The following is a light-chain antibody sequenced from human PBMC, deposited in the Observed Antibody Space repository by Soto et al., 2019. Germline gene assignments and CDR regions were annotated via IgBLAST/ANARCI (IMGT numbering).Light chain of an antibody. CDR3: QSYDSSLSVV. CDR1: SYNIGACYD. J-gene: IGLJ2*01. Sequence: QSVLTQPPSVSGAPGQRVTISCTGSSYNIGACYDVHWYQQLPGTAPKLLIYGNTNRPSGVPDRFSGSKSGTSASLAITGLQAEDEADYYCQSYDSSLSVVFGGGTQLTVL. V-gene: IGLV1-40*01. CDR2: GNT.